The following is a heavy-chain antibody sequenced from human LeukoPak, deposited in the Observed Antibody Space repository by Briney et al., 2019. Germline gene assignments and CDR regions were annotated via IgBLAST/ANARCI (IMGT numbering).Heavy chain of an antibody. J-gene: IGHJ4*02. D-gene: IGHD7-27*01. Sequence: PSEALSLTCTVSGASMTSYYWTWIRQPPGKGLEWIGYMYFGERTNYNPSLKSRATISIDTSKKQFSLNLKSVTAADTAVYYCARIPGDRPDDWGQGTLVPVS. CDR2: MYFGERT. CDR1: GASMTSYY. V-gene: IGHV4-59*01. CDR3: ARIPGDRPDD.